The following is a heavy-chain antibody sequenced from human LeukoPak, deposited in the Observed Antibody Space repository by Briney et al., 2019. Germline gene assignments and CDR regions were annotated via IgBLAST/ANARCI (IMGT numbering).Heavy chain of an antibody. CDR2: IYYGGST. Sequence: PSETLSLTCTVSGGSISSSSYYWGWIRQPPGKGLEWIGSIYYGGSTYYNPSLKSRVTISVDTSKNQFSLKLSSVTAADTAVYYCARVIHWNLEFGYFDYWGQGTLVTVSS. CDR1: GGSISSSSYY. V-gene: IGHV4-39*07. CDR3: ARVIHWNLEFGYFDY. J-gene: IGHJ4*02. D-gene: IGHD1-1*01.